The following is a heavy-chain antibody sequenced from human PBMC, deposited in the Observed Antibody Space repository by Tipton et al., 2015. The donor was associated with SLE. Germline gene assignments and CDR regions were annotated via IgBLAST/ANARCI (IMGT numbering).Heavy chain of an antibody. V-gene: IGHV4-59*12. CDR1: GGSISSYS. D-gene: IGHD6-19*01. Sequence: LRLSCTVSGGSISSYSWNWIRQSSGKGLEWMGEINDSGTTNHNPSLKSRVTISIDKSKNQFSLKVNSVTAADTAVYYCVAYTSGWFRSYWGQGTLVTVSS. CDR2: INDSGTT. CDR3: VAYTSGWFRSY. J-gene: IGHJ4*02.